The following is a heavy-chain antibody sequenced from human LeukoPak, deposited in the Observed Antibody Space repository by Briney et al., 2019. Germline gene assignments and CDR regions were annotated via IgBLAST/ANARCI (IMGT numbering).Heavy chain of an antibody. D-gene: IGHD6-19*01. V-gene: IGHV3-21*01. CDR2: ISSGSGHI. CDR3: ARFLTVAVVPQRVDC. J-gene: IGHJ4*02. CDR1: GFTFSNYA. Sequence: GRSLRLSCAASGFTFSNYAMHWVRQAPGKGLESVSSISSGSGHIYYADSMKGRFTISRDNAKSSLYLQMNSLRAEDTAVYYCARFLTVAVVPQRVDCWGQGTLVTVSS.